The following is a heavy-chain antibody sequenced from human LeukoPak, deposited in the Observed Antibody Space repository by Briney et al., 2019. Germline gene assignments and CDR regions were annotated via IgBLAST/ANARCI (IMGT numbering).Heavy chain of an antibody. CDR1: GFTFSSYS. CDR3: ARAKGYCGGDCDELAFDI. J-gene: IGHJ3*02. D-gene: IGHD2-21*02. CDR2: ISSSSSYI. Sequence: PGGSLRLSCAASGFTFSSYSMNWVRQAPGKGLEWVSSISSSSSYIYYADSVKGRFTISRDNAKNSLYLQMNSLRAEDTAVYYCARAKGYCGGDCDELAFDIWGQGTMVTVSS. V-gene: IGHV3-21*01.